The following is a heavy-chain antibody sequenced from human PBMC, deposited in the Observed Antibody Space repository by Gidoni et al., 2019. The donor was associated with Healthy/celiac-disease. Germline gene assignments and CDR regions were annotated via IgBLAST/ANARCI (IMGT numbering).Heavy chain of an antibody. D-gene: IGHD3-10*01. CDR3: ARGRITMVRGVNWFDP. Sequence: QVQLQQWGAGLLTPSETLSLTCAVYGGSFSGYYWSWIRQPPGTGLEWIGEINHSGSTNYNPSLKSRVTISVDTSKNQFSLKLSSVTAANTAVYYCARGRITMVRGVNWFDPWGQGTLVTVSS. V-gene: IGHV4-34*01. CDR2: INHSGST. J-gene: IGHJ5*02. CDR1: GGSFSGYY.